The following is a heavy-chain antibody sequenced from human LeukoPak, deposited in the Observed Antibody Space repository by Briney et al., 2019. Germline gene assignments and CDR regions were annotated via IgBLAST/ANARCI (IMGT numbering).Heavy chain of an antibody. CDR2: IWYDGSNK. CDR1: GFTFSNHG. J-gene: IGHJ6*02. V-gene: IGHV3-30*02. Sequence: GGSLRLSCAASGFTFSNHGMHWVRQAPGKGLEWVALIWYDGSNKEYAESVKGRFTISRDNSKNTLYFQMGSLRAEDMAVYYCARGVLGRYYYYGMDVWDQGTTVTVSS. CDR3: ARGVLGRYYYYGMDV. D-gene: IGHD3-16*01.